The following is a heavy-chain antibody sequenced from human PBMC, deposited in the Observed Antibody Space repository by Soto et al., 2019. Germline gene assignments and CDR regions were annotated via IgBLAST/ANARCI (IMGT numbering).Heavy chain of an antibody. CDR2: IIPIFGTA. CDR3: ERWSGCYYHN. Sequence: SVKVSCKSSGGTFSSYAISWVRQAPGQGLEWMGGIIPIFGTANYAQKFQGRVTITADKSTSKPYMELRSLRSEHTAVYYCERWSGCYYHNWGQGTPVTVSS. V-gene: IGHV1-69*06. CDR1: GGTFSSYA. J-gene: IGHJ4*02. D-gene: IGHD2-21*01.